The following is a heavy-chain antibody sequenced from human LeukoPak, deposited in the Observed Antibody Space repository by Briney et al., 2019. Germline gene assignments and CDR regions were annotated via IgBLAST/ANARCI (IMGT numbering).Heavy chain of an antibody. CDR1: GFTFSSYS. D-gene: IGHD6-19*01. Sequence: GGSLRLSCAASGFTFSSYSINWVRQAPGKGLEWVSFITGSSSSVFYADSVKGRFTISRDNAKNLVYLQMNSLRDDDTAVYYCARARSGWYMDYWGQGTLVTVSS. J-gene: IGHJ4*02. CDR3: ARARSGWYMDY. V-gene: IGHV3-48*02. CDR2: ITGSSSSV.